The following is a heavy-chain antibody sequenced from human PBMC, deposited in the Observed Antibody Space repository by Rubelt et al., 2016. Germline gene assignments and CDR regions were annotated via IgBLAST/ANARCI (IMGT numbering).Heavy chain of an antibody. Sequence: QVQLVQSGAEVKKPGSSVKVSCKASGGTFSSYAISWVRQAPGQGLEWMGRIIPIFGTANYEQKFQCRVTMTADDSTSTDFMELSSLRSADTAVYYCARGSGSYTFDYWGQGTLVTVSS. D-gene: IGHD1-26*01. V-gene: IGHV1-69*18. CDR3: ARGSGSYTFDY. CDR1: GGTFSSYA. CDR2: IIPIFGTA. J-gene: IGHJ4*02.